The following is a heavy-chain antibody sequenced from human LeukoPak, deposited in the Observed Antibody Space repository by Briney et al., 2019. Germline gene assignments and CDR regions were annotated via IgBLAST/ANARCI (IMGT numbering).Heavy chain of an antibody. CDR2: IIPIFGTA. CDR3: ARDSTVVDYYYGMDV. Sequence: SVKVSCKASGGTFSSYAISWVRQAPGHGLEWMGGIIPIFGTANYAQKFQGRVTITADESTSTAYMELSSLRSEDTAVYYCARDSTVVDYYYGMDVWGQGTTVTVSS. J-gene: IGHJ6*02. D-gene: IGHD4-23*01. V-gene: IGHV1-69*13. CDR1: GGTFSSYA.